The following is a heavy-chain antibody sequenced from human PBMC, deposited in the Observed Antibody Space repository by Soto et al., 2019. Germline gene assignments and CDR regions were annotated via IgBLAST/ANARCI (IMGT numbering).Heavy chain of an antibody. Sequence: QVQLVQSGAGVKKPGSSVKVSCKASGGTFSSYTISWVRQAPGQGLEWMGRIIPILGIANYAQKFQGRVTITADKSTSTAYMELSSLRPEDTAVYYCAREEYYYGSGAFFDYWGQGTLVTVPS. CDR2: IIPILGIA. CDR1: GGTFSSYT. J-gene: IGHJ4*02. V-gene: IGHV1-69*08. CDR3: AREEYYYGSGAFFDY. D-gene: IGHD3-10*01.